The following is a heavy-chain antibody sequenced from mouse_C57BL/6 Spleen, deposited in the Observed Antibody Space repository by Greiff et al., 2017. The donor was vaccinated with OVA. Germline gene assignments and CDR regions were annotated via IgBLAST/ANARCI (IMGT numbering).Heavy chain of an antibody. CDR1: GYTFTSYG. Sequence: QVQLQQSGAELARPGASVKLSCKASGYTFTSYGISWVKQRTGQGLEWIGEIYPRSGNTYYNEKFKGKATLTADKSSSTAYMELRSLTSEDSAVYFGARGKNYDYEYGYVDVWGTGTPAPVSS. CDR2: IYPRSGNT. D-gene: IGHD2-4*01. J-gene: IGHJ1*03. CDR3: ARGKNYDYEYGYVDV. V-gene: IGHV1-81*01.